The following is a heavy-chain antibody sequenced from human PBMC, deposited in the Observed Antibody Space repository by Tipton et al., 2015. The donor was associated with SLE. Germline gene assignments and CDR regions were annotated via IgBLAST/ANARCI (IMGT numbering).Heavy chain of an antibody. J-gene: IGHJ4*02. CDR1: GVSISGSDR. V-gene: IGHV4-4*02. CDR2: LFHSGST. CDR3: ARVRLGIDYFFDS. Sequence: TLSLTCAVSGVSISGSDRWSWVRQPPGRGLEWIGDLFHSGSTNYNPSIKSRVAMSVDKSRSQFSLNLRSVTAADTAVYYCARVRLGIDYFFDSWGQGTLVIVSS. D-gene: IGHD3-16*01.